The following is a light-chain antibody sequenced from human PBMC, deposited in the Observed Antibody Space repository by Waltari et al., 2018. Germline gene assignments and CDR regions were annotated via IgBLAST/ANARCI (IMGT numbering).Light chain of an antibody. V-gene: IGLV3-25*03. CDR3: QSADSSGTFYV. J-gene: IGLJ1*01. CDR1: VLPKQY. CDR2: KDR. Sequence: YELTQPPSVSVSPGQTARITCPGDVLPKQYAHWYQKKPGQAPVLVIYKDRERPSGIPGRFSGSSSGTTVALTISGVLAEDEADYYCQSADSSGTFYVFGTGTKVTVL.